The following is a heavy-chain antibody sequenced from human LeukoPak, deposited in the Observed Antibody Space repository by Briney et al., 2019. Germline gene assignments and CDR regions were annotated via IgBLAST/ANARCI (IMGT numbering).Heavy chain of an antibody. V-gene: IGHV3-74*01. J-gene: IGHJ4*02. CDR1: GFALSTYW. Sequence: PGGSLRLSCVASGFALSTYWMDWVRQAPGKGPVWISHTSGDGSRTSYADSVKGRFTIFRDNAKNTLYLQMNSLRAEDTAVYYCGRNRGYDALDYWGQGTLVTVSS. D-gene: IGHD5-12*01. CDR2: TSGDGSRT. CDR3: GRNRGYDALDY.